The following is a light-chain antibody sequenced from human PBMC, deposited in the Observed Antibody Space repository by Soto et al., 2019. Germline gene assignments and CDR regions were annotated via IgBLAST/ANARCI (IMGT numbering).Light chain of an antibody. Sequence: EIVLTQSPGTLSLSPGERATLSCRASQSVRSSSLAWYQQKPGQAPRLLIYGASSRATGIPDRFSGSGSGTDFTLTISRLEPEDSAVYYCQQYSSSQLTFGQGTKVDIK. CDR3: QQYSSSQLT. CDR1: QSVRSSS. J-gene: IGKJ1*01. V-gene: IGKV3-20*01. CDR2: GAS.